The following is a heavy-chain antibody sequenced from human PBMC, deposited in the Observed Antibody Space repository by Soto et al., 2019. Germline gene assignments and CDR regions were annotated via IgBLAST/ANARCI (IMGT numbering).Heavy chain of an antibody. J-gene: IGHJ6*02. Sequence: XVKVSCKASGGTFSSYAISWVRQAPGQGLEWMGGIIPIFGTANYAQKFQGRVTITADESTSTAYMELSSLRSEDTAVYYCARDRSIAAAGNYYYGMDVWGQGTTVTVSS. CDR1: GGTFSSYA. CDR2: IIPIFGTA. V-gene: IGHV1-69*13. D-gene: IGHD6-13*01. CDR3: ARDRSIAAAGNYYYGMDV.